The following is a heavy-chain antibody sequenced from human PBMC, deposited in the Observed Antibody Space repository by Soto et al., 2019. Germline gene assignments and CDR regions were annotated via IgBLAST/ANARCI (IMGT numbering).Heavy chain of an antibody. CDR3: ARAYGGYADY. CDR1: GDTISTGGYT. CDR2: TYHSGNT. J-gene: IGHJ4*02. V-gene: IGHV4-30-2*01. D-gene: IGHD5-12*01. Sequence: SETLSLTCDVSGDTISTGGYTWAWIRQPPGKALEWIGYTYHSGNTNYNPSLKSRVTISVDRSKNQFSLKLSSVTAADTAVYYCARAYGGYADYWGQGALVTVSS.